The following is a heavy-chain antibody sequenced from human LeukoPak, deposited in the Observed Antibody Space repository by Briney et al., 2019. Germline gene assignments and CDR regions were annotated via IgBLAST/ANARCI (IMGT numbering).Heavy chain of an antibody. D-gene: IGHD6-19*01. CDR2: LSGSGGST. J-gene: IGHJ4*02. CDR1: GFTFSNYA. CDR3: AKDEQWLVPPFPDY. Sequence: GGTLRLSCAASGFTFSNYAMSWVRQAPGKGLEWVSALSGSGGSTYYADSVKGRFTISRDNSKNTLYLQMNSLRAEDTAVYYCAKDEQWLVPPFPDYWGQGTLVTVSS. V-gene: IGHV3-23*01.